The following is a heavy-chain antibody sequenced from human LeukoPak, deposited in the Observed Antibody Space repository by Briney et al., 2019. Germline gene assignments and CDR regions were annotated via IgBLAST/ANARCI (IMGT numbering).Heavy chain of an antibody. D-gene: IGHD3-3*01. CDR3: AKDKRFWSGYLDAFDI. CDR1: GFTVSSNY. V-gene: IGHV3-30*02. Sequence: PGGSLRLSCAASGFTVSSNYMSWVRQAPGKGLEWVAFIRYDGSNKYYADSVKGRFTISRDNSKNTLYLQMNSLRAEDTAVYYCAKDKRFWSGYLDAFDIWGQGTMVTVSS. CDR2: IRYDGSNK. J-gene: IGHJ3*02.